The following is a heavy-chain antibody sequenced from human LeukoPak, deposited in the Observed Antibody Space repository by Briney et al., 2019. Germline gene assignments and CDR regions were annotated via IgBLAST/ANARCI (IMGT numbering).Heavy chain of an antibody. Sequence: PGGSLRLSCAASGFSFSSYGMHWVRQAPGKGLEWVAFIRSDGSKKYYADSVKGRFTISRDSFENSLDLQMNSLRAEDTAVYYCAKGDTTWELPHDYWGQGTLVTVSS. V-gene: IGHV3-30*02. CDR1: GFSFSSYG. D-gene: IGHD1-26*01. J-gene: IGHJ4*02. CDR2: IRSDGSKK. CDR3: AKGDTTWELPHDY.